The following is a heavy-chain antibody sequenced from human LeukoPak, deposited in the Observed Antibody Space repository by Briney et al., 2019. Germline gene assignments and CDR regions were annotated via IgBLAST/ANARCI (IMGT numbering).Heavy chain of an antibody. CDR2: IYPGDSDT. CDR3: ARRVEDSSGYSGYYFDY. Sequence: GASLRISCKGSGYSFTNDCNCWVRHMPGKGLEWMGLIYPGDSDTRYSPSFQGQVTISADKSISTAHLQWSSLKASDTAIYYCARRVEDSSGYSGYYFDYWGQGTLVTVSS. J-gene: IGHJ4*02. CDR1: GYSFTNDC. D-gene: IGHD3-22*01. V-gene: IGHV5-51*01.